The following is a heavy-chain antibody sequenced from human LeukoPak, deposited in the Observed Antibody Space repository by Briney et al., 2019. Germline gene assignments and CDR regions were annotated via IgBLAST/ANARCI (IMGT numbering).Heavy chain of an antibody. CDR1: GGSISSGSYY. CDR2: IYTSGST. D-gene: IGHD3-9*01. V-gene: IGHV4-61*02. Sequence: SQTLSLTCTVSGGSISSGSYYWSWIRQPAGKGLEWIGRIYTSGSTNYNPSLKSRVTISVDPSKNQFSLKLSSVTAADTAVYYCAREYWYYDILTGYGIVGYYFDYWGQGTLVTVSS. CDR3: AREYWYYDILTGYGIVGYYFDY. J-gene: IGHJ4*02.